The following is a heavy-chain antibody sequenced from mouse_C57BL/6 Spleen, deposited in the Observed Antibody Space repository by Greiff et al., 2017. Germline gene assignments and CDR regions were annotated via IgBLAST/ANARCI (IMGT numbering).Heavy chain of an antibody. J-gene: IGHJ2*01. V-gene: IGHV1-64*01. Sequence: QVQLQQPGAELVKPEASVKLSCKASGYTFTSYWMHWVKQRPGQGLEWIGKIHPISGSTNYNEKFKSKATLTVDTSSSTAYMQLSSLSSEDSAVYYCARHYAVVAGGFDYWGQGTTLTVSS. D-gene: IGHD1-1*01. CDR3: ARHYAVVAGGFDY. CDR1: GYTFTSYW. CDR2: IHPISGST.